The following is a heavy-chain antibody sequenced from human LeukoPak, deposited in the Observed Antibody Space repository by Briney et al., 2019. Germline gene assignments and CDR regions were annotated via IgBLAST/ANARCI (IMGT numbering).Heavy chain of an antibody. CDR3: ARDVPRYIAVAGRGGGDY. V-gene: IGHV1-2*02. CDR2: INPNSGGT. D-gene: IGHD6-19*01. Sequence: ASVKDSCKASGYTFTGYYMHWVRQAPGQGHEWMGWINPNSGGTNYAQKFQGRVTMTRDTSISTAYMELSRLRSDDTAVYYCARDVPRYIAVAGRGGGDYWGEGTLVTVSS. J-gene: IGHJ4*02. CDR1: GYTFTGYY.